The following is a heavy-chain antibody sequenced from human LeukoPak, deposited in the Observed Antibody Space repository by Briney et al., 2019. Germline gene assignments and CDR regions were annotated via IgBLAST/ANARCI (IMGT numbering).Heavy chain of an antibody. CDR1: GGSFSGYY. V-gene: IGHV4-34*01. CDR2: INHSGST. D-gene: IGHD3-22*01. CDR3: ARDKGSPYDSSGYPDYYGMDV. Sequence: SETLSLTCAVYGGSFSGYYWSWIRQPPGKGLEWIGEINHSGSTNYNPSLKSRVTISVDTSKNQFSLKLSSVTAADTAVYYCARDKGSPYDSSGYPDYYGMDVWGQGTTVTVSS. J-gene: IGHJ6*02.